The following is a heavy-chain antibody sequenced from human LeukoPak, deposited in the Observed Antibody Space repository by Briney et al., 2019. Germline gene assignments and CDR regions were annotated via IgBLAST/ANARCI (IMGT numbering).Heavy chain of an antibody. CDR1: GFTFSSYS. Sequence: PGGSLRLSCAASGFTFSSYSMNWVRQAPGKGLEWVSSISSSSSYIYYADSVKGRFTISRDNAKNSLYLQMNSLRAEDTAVYYCAGEIFGVVISDYWGQGTLVTVSS. V-gene: IGHV3-21*01. CDR2: ISSSSSYI. CDR3: AGEIFGVVISDY. J-gene: IGHJ4*02. D-gene: IGHD3-3*01.